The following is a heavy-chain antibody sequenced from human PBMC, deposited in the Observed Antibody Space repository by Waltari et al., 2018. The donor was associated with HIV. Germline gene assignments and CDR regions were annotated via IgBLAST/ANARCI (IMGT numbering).Heavy chain of an antibody. Sequence: EVQLVESGGGLVQPGRSLRLSCAASGFTFDDYAMHWVRQAPGKGLEWVSGISWNSGSIGYADSVKGRFTISRDNAKNSLYLQMNSLRAEDTALYYCARPPARTTRGFDIWGQGTMVTVSS. CDR2: ISWNSGSI. CDR1: GFTFDDYA. CDR3: ARPPARTTRGFDI. D-gene: IGHD3-10*01. V-gene: IGHV3-9*01. J-gene: IGHJ3*02.